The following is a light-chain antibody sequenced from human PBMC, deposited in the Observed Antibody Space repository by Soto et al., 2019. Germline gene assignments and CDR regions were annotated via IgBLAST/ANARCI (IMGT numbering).Light chain of an antibody. Sequence: DIVMTQSPDSLAVSLGERATINCKSSQSVLYSSNNKNYLAWYQQKLGQPPKLLIYWASTRESGVPDRFSGSGSGTDFTLTISSLQAEDVAVYYCQQYYSTPFTFSPGTKVDIK. CDR1: QSVLYSSNNKNY. J-gene: IGKJ3*01. V-gene: IGKV4-1*01. CDR2: WAS. CDR3: QQYYSTPFT.